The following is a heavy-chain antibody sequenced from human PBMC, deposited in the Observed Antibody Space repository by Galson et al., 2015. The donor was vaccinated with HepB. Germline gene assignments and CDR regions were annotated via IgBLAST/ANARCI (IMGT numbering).Heavy chain of an antibody. CDR1: GYTFTSYG. V-gene: IGHV1-18*01. Sequence: SVKVSCKASGYTFTSYGITWARQAPGQGLEWMGWISSYNANRNYAQKFQGRLTMTTDTSTNTAYMELRSLRSDDTALYYCARVRSNIAIVPSTAPFDYWGQGTLLTVSS. CDR2: ISSYNANR. J-gene: IGHJ4*02. D-gene: IGHD2/OR15-2a*01. CDR3: ARVRSNIAIVPSTAPFDY.